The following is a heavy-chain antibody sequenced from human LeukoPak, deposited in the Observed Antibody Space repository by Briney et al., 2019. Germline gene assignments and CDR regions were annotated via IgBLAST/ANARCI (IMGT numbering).Heavy chain of an antibody. J-gene: IGHJ4*02. Sequence: GGSLRLSCAASGFTFSSYAMSWVRQAPGKGLEWVSAISGSGGSTYYADSVKGRFTISRDNSKNTLYLQMNSLRAEDTAVYYCAKRKRTFFGVVIMGYYFDYWGQGTLVTVSS. CDR3: AKRKRTFFGVVIMGYYFDY. CDR1: GFTFSSYA. D-gene: IGHD3-3*01. V-gene: IGHV3-23*01. CDR2: ISGSGGST.